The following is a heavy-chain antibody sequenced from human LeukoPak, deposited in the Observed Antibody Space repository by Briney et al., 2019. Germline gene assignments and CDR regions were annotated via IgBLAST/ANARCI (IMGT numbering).Heavy chain of an antibody. CDR2: IFNAGHTT. D-gene: IGHD6-19*01. CDR3: ARDPSHGSSGWFY. V-gene: IGHV3-23*01. Sequence: GGSLRLSCAASGFTFHNYAMSWVRRAPGKGLEWVAEIFNAGHTTYYADSVKGRFTISRDNSKNTLYLQINNLRAEDTAVYYCARDPSHGSSGWFYWGQGTLVTVSS. CDR1: GFTFHNYA. J-gene: IGHJ4*02.